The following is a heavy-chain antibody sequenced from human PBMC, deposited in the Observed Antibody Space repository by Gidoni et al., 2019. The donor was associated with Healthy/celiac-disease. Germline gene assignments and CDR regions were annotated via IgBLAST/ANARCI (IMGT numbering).Heavy chain of an antibody. CDR2: ISYDGSNK. CDR3: ARVKVRGLNDY. J-gene: IGHJ4*02. Sequence: QVQLVESGGGVVQPGRSLRLSCDASGFTFSSYAMHWVRQAPGKGLEWVAVISYDGSNKYYADSVKGRFTISRDNSKNTLYLQMNSLRAEDTAVYYCARVKVRGLNDYWGQGTLVTVSS. V-gene: IGHV3-30*04. CDR1: GFTFSSYA. D-gene: IGHD3-10*01.